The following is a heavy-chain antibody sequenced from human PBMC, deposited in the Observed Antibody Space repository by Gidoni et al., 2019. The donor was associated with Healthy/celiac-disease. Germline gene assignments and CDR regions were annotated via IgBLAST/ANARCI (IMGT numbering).Heavy chain of an antibody. CDR1: GGSISSYY. J-gene: IGHJ4*02. CDR3: ARVKDGYNSFNFDY. Sequence: QVQLQESGPGLVKPSETLSLTCTVSGGSISSYYWSWIRQPPGKGLEWIGYIYYSGSTNYTPSLKSRVTISVDTSKNQFSLKLSSVTAADTAVYYCARVKDGYNSFNFDYWGQGTLVTVSS. V-gene: IGHV4-59*01. D-gene: IGHD5-12*01. CDR2: IYYSGST.